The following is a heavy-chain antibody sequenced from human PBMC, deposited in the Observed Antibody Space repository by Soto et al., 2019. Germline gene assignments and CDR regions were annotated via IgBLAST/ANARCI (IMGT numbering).Heavy chain of an antibody. CDR1: GGSFSGYY. D-gene: IGHD3-22*01. CDR2: INHSGSA. V-gene: IGHV4-34*01. CDR3: ARGIPMTLALQGDAPDKYYFDS. J-gene: IGHJ4*02. Sequence: QVQLQQWGAGLLKPSETPSLTCAVYGGSFSGYYWSWIRQPPGKGLEWIAEINHSGSANQNPSLKSRVTISVDTSKNQFSLKLRSVTAADTAMYYCARGIPMTLALQGDAPDKYYFDSWGLGTLVTVSS.